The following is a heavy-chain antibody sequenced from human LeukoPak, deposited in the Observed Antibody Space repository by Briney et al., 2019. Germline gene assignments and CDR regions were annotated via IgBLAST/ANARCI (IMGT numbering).Heavy chain of an antibody. J-gene: IGHJ6*03. CDR1: GDSISPYY. CDR3: ARGGYPLYYYYMDV. V-gene: IGHV4-4*07. D-gene: IGHD2-15*01. Sequence: PSETLSLTCTVSGDSISPYYWSWIRQPAGKGLEWIGRIYTSGSTNYNPSLKSRVTMSVDTSKTQFSLKLSSVTAADTAVYYCARGGYPLYYYYMDVWGKGTTVTVSS. CDR2: IYTSGST.